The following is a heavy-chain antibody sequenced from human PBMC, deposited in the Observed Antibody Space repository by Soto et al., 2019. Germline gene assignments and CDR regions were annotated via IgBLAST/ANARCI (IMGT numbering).Heavy chain of an antibody. J-gene: IGHJ2*01. D-gene: IGHD3-3*01. CDR3: ARDITIFAVVDDWYFDL. CDR1: GFTFSIYA. CDR2: ISGSSVNT. V-gene: IGHV3-23*01. Sequence: PGGSLRLSCAASGFTFSIYAMTWVRQAPGKGLEWVSVISGSSVNTFSADSVKGRFTISRDNSRNTLYLQMNSLRAEDTAVYYCARDITIFAVVDDWYFDLWGRGTMVTSPQ.